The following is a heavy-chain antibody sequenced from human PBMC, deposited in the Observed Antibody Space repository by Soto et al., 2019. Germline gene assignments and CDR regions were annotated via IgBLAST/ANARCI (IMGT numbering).Heavy chain of an antibody. CDR2: IYYSGST. V-gene: IGHV4-30-4*01. J-gene: IGHJ6*02. Sequence: QVQLQESGPGLVKPSQTLSLTCTVSGGSISSGDYYWSWIRQPAGKGLEWIGYIYYSGSTYYNPSLKSRVTISVDTSKNQFSLKLSSVTAANTAVYYCARGSYGDYLFIYYYYGMDVWGQGTTVTVSS. D-gene: IGHD4-17*01. CDR1: GGSISSGDYY. CDR3: ARGSYGDYLFIYYYYGMDV.